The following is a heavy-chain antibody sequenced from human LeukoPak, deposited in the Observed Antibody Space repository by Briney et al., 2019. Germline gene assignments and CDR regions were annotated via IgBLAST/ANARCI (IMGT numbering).Heavy chain of an antibody. CDR3: AREDYHETGC. D-gene: IGHD3-22*01. CDR2: IIPIFGIA. CDR1: GGTFSSYA. J-gene: IGHJ4*02. V-gene: IGHV1-69*04. Sequence: GSSVKVSCKASGGTFSSYAISWVRQAPGQGLEWMGRIIPIFGIANYAQKLQGRVTITADKSTSTAYMELSSLRSEDTAVYYCAREDYHETGCWGQGTLVTVSS.